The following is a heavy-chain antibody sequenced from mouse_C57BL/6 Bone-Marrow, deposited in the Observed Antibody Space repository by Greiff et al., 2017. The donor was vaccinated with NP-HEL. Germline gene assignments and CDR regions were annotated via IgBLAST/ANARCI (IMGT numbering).Heavy chain of an antibody. CDR3: AGEGIFTDY. Sequence: QVQLQQSGAELVKPGASVKMSCKASGYTFTSYWITWVKQRPGQGLEWIGDIYPGSGSTNYNEKFKSKATLTVDTSSSTAYVQLSSLTSEDTAVYYCAGEGIFTDYWGQGTSVTVSS. J-gene: IGHJ4*01. CDR1: GYTFTSYW. V-gene: IGHV1-55*01. CDR2: IYPGSGST.